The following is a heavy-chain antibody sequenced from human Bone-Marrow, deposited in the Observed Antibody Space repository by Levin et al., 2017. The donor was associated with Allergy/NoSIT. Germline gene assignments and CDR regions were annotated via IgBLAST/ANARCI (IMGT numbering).Heavy chain of an antibody. J-gene: IGHJ3*02. D-gene: IGHD3-22*01. Sequence: GESLKISCKASGYTFTSYGISWVRQAPGQGLEWMGWISAYNGNTNYAQKLQGRVTMTTDTSTSTAYMELRSLRSDDTAVYYCASSSVPLYYYDSTIAVSNAFDIWGQGTMVTVSS. CDR3: ASSSVPLYYYDSTIAVSNAFDI. V-gene: IGHV1-18*01. CDR1: GYTFTSYG. CDR2: ISAYNGNT.